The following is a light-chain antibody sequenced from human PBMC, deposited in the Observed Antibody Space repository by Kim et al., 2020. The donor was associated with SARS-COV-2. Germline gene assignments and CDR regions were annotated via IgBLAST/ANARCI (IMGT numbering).Light chain of an antibody. V-gene: IGLV2-23*02. J-gene: IGLJ1*01. CDR3: CSYTGTYV. Sequence: SPRQSITISCTKTSSDVGNYNFVSWYQQRPGKAPRLIIYDVSKRPSGVSNRFSGSKSGNTASLTISGLQAEDEGDYYCCSYTGTYVFGTGTKVTVL. CDR2: DVS. CDR1: SSDVGNYNF.